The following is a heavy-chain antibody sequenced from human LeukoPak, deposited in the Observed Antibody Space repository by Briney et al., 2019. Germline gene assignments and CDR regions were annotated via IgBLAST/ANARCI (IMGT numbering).Heavy chain of an antibody. J-gene: IGHJ4*02. CDR3: ATAEGEN. CDR1: GFTVSSNH. CDR2: IYSGYGT. D-gene: IGHD3-16*01. Sequence: GGSLRLSCAASGFTVSSNHMSWVRQAPGKGLEWVSIIYSGYGTYYADSVKGRFTISRDNSKNTLYLKMNSLRAEDTAVYYCATAEGENWGQGTLVTVSS. V-gene: IGHV3-53*01.